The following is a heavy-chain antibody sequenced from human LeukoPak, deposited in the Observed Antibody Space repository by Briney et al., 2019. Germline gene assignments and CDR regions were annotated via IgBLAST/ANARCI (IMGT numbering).Heavy chain of an antibody. J-gene: IGHJ3*02. CDR3: ARGPDYYGDYISWFPDAFHI. CDR1: GAPFSGYF. Sequence: SETLSLTCAGSGAPFSGYFWNWIRQSPEKGLEWRGEIKYDGTTNYNPSLTSRVTMSIDKATNQFHLKVTSLTAADTAVYYCARGPDYYGDYISWFPDAFHIWGQGTLVSVSP. D-gene: IGHD4-17*01. V-gene: IGHV4-34*01. CDR2: IKYDGTT.